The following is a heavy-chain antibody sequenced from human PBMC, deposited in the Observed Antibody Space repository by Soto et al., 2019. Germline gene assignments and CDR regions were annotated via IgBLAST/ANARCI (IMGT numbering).Heavy chain of an antibody. CDR2: ISGSGGST. CDR1: GFTFSSYA. Sequence: GGSLRLSCAASGFTFSSYAMSWVRQAPGKGLEWVSAISGSGGSTYYADSVKGRFTVSRDNSKNTLYLQMNSLRAEDTAVYYCAKDSPLDDFWRGQNWFAPWGREPLVTVPS. V-gene: IGHV3-23*01. D-gene: IGHD3-3*01. J-gene: IGHJ5*02. CDR3: AKDSPLDDFWRGQNWFAP.